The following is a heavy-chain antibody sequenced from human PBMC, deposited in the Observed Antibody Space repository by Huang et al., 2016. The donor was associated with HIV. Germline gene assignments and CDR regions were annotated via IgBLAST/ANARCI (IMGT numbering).Heavy chain of an antibody. D-gene: IGHD2-15*01. CDR3: ARPNCSGGSCYRDSFDY. Sequence: QAQLVQSGAEVKKPGSSVKVSCKASGGTFSSFVISWVRQAPGQGFGGVGWFIPILCTANYDQKFQGRVTITADESTSTAYMELSSLISEETAVYYCARPNCSGGSCYRDSFDYWGQGTLVTVTS. V-gene: IGHV1-69*01. J-gene: IGHJ4*02. CDR2: FIPILCTA. CDR1: GGTFSSFV.